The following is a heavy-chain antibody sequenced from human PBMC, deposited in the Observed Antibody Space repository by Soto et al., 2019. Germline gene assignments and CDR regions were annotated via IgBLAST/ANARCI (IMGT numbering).Heavy chain of an antibody. CDR2: IYYSVST. CDR1: GGSISSSSYY. V-gene: IGHV4-39*01. CDR3: MLGSGWKDFDY. J-gene: IGHJ4*02. D-gene: IGHD3-22*01. Sequence: QLQLHESGPGLVKPSETLSLTCTVSGGSISSSSYYWGWIRQPPGKGLEWIGSIYYSVSTYYNPSLKSRVTIAVDTSKNQFSLKLSSVTAADTAVYYCMLGSGWKDFDYWGRGTLVTVSS.